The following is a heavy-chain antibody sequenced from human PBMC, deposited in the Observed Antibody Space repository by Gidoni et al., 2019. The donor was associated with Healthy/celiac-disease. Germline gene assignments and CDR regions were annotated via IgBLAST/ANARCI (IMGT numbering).Heavy chain of an antibody. Sequence: QVQLVESGGGVFQPGRSLRLSCAASGFTFSNYIMHWVRQAPGKGLEWVAVISYDGSNKYYADSVKGRFTISRDNSKNTLYLQMNSLRVEDTAVYYCSQDLISGSYYSDAFDIWGQGTMVTVSS. D-gene: IGHD3-10*01. CDR1: GFTFSNYI. J-gene: IGHJ3*02. CDR3: SQDLISGSYYSDAFDI. CDR2: ISYDGSNK. V-gene: IGHV3-30-3*01.